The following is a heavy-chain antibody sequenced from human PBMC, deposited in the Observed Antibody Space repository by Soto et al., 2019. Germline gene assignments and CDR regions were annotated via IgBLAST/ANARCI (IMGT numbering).Heavy chain of an antibody. CDR1: GFTFSSYS. J-gene: IGHJ4*02. D-gene: IGHD2-2*01. V-gene: IGHV3-21*01. CDR2: ISSSSSYI. CDR3: ARDGRYQLPYTRDGLFDY. Sequence: EVQLVESGGGLVKPGGSLRLSCAASGFTFSSYSMNWVRQAPGKGLEWGSSISSSSSYIYYADSVKGRFTISRDNAKNSLYLQMNSLRAEDTAVYYCARDGRYQLPYTRDGLFDYWGQGTLVTVSS.